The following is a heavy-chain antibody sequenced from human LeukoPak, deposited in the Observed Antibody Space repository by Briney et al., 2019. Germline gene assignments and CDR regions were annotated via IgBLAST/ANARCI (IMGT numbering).Heavy chain of an antibody. CDR1: GFTLSSYT. Sequence: GGSPVPLCAGSGFTLSSYTVHWVRQAPGKGLEYVSAISSNGGSTYYANSVKGRFTISRDNSKNTPYLQMRSLRAEDMAVYYCARGGYGNHAMNDAFLIWGQASRVTFSS. CDR2: ISSNGGST. D-gene: IGHD4-11*01. CDR3: ARGGYGNHAMNDAFLI. V-gene: IGHV3-64*01. J-gene: IGHJ3*02.